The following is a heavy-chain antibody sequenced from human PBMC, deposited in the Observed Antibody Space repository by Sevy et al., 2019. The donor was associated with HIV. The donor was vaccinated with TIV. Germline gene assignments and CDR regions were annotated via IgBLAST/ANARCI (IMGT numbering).Heavy chain of an antibody. CDR2: ISSSSSTI. CDR1: GFTFSSYS. J-gene: IGHJ3*02. V-gene: IGHV3-48*01. Sequence: GGSLRLSCAASGFTFSSYSMNWVRQAPGKGLERVSYISSSSSTIYYADSVKGRFTISRDNAKNSLYLQMNSLRAEDTAVYYCARTSTYYDSSGYYSDAFDIWGQGTMVTVSS. D-gene: IGHD3-22*01. CDR3: ARTSTYYDSSGYYSDAFDI.